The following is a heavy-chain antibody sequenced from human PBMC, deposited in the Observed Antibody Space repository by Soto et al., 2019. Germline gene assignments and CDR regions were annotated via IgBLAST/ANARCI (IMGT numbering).Heavy chain of an antibody. CDR1: GFTFSSYS. D-gene: IGHD2-15*01. CDR3: ARVVVVADDAFDI. CDR2: ISSSSSTI. J-gene: IGHJ3*02. Sequence: QPGGSLRLSCAASGFTFSSYSMNWVRQAPGKGLEWVPYISSSSSTIYYADSVKGRFTISRDNAKNSLYLQMNSLRDEDTAVYYRARVVVVADDAFDIWGQGTMVTVSS. V-gene: IGHV3-48*02.